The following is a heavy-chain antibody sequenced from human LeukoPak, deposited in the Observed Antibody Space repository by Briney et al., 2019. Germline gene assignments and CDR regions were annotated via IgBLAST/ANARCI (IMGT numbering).Heavy chain of an antibody. D-gene: IGHD1-26*01. J-gene: IGHJ4*02. Sequence: SETLSLTCTVSGGSISSYYWSWIRQPPGKGLEWIGYICYSGSTNYNPSLKSRVTISVDTSKNQFSLKLSSVTAADTAVYYCARSPVGGSPGYFDYWGQGTLVTVSS. CDR3: ARSPVGGSPGYFDY. CDR1: GGSISSYY. CDR2: ICYSGST. V-gene: IGHV4-59*01.